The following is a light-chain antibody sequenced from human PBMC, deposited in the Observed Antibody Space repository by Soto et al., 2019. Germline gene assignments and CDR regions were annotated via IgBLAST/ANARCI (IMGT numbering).Light chain of an antibody. CDR3: QQRSNWPPLT. J-gene: IGKJ4*01. V-gene: IGKV3-15*01. CDR1: QSVSSN. CDR2: GAS. Sequence: EIVMTQSPATLSVSPGERATLSCRASQSVSSNLAWYQQKPGQAPRLLIYGASTRATGIPARFSGSGSGTEFTLTISNLEPEDFAVYYCQQRSNWPPLTFGGGTKVDIK.